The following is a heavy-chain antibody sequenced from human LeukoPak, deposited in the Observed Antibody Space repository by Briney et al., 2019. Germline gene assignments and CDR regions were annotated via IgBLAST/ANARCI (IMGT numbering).Heavy chain of an antibody. V-gene: IGHV1-69*13. D-gene: IGHD1-14*01. Sequence: ASVKVSCKASGGTFSSYAISWVRQAPGQGLEWMGGIIPIFGTANYAQKFQGRVTITADESTSTAYMELSRLRSDDTAVYYCASSGPTGYWGQGTLVTVSS. CDR1: GGTFSSYA. CDR2: IIPIFGTA. CDR3: ASSGPTGY. J-gene: IGHJ4*02.